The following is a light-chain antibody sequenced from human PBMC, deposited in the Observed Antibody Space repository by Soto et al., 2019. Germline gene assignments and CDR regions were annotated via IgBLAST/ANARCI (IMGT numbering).Light chain of an antibody. CDR1: QSVSSSY. J-gene: IGKJ1*01. V-gene: IGKV3-20*01. CDR2: GAS. CDR3: DQYGSSTQWP. Sequence: EIVLTQSPGTLSLSPGERATLSCRASQSVSSSYLAWYQQKPGQAPRLLIYGASSRATGIPDRFSGGGSGTDCPRTSSRLEPEDFAVYDCDQYGSSTQWPIGQGTKVESK.